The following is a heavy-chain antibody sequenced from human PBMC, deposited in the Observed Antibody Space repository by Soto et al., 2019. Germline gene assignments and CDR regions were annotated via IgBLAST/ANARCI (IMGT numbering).Heavy chain of an antibody. CDR3: ASAYYYDSSGYYIYYGRDV. V-gene: IGHV1-3*01. J-gene: IGHJ6*02. CDR2: INAGNGNT. CDR1: GYTFTSYA. D-gene: IGHD3-22*01. Sequence: ASVKVSCKASGYTFTSYAMHLVRQAPGQRLEWMGWINAGNGNTKYSQKFQGRVTIARDTSASTAYMELSSLRSEDTAVYYCASAYYYDSSGYYIYYGRDVWGQGTTVTVS.